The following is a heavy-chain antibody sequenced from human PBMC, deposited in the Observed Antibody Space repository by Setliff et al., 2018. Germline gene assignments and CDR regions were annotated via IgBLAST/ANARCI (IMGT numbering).Heavy chain of an antibody. D-gene: IGHD2-21*02. Sequence: PSETLSLTCTVSGYSISSGYIWGWVRQPPGKGLEWVGNIGHTGSINYNPSLKSRLTISRDTSKNQVSLKLNSVTATDTAVYYCARDLGHGGDSDYWGQGILVTVSS. V-gene: IGHV4-38-2*02. CDR3: ARDLGHGGDSDY. J-gene: IGHJ4*02. CDR1: GYSISSGYI. CDR2: IGHTGSI.